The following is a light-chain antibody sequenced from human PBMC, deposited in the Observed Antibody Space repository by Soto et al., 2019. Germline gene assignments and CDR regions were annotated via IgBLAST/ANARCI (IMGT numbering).Light chain of an antibody. V-gene: IGKV1-39*01. CDR3: QQRYSSPWT. J-gene: IGKJ1*01. CDR1: QSIDNY. Sequence: DIQMTQSPSSLSAPVGDRVTISCRASQSIDNYLNWYQQKPGKAPKLLIYAASSLQSGVPLRFSGSGSGTDFTLIITSRLPEDFATYYCQQRYSSPWTFGQGTKVEIK. CDR2: AAS.